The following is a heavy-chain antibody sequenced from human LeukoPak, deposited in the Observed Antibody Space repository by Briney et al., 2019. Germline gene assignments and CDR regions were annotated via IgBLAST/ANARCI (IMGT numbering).Heavy chain of an antibody. CDR2: INHSGST. Sequence: SETLSLTCAVYGGSFSGYYWSWIRQPPGKGLEWIGEINHSGSTNYNPSLKSRVTISVDTSKNQFSLKLSSVTAADTAVYYCARARGYYGSGIYGMDVWGKGTTVTVSS. CDR1: GGSFSGYY. CDR3: ARARGYYGSGIYGMDV. V-gene: IGHV4-34*01. J-gene: IGHJ6*04. D-gene: IGHD3-10*01.